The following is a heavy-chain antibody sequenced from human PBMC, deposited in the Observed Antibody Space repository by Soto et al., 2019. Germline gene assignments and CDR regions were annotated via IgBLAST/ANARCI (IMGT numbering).Heavy chain of an antibody. CDR2: ISSSGGSI. CDR1: GFPFSSYE. Sequence: GGSLRLSCAASGFPFSSYEMNWVRQPPGKGLEWVSYISSSGGSIYYADSVKGRFTVSRDNSKNTLHLLMNSLRAEDAAVYYCAKGNGGYCTSTSCYGLFDSWGQGSLVTVSS. V-gene: IGHV3-48*03. J-gene: IGHJ4*02. CDR3: AKGNGGYCTSTSCYGLFDS. D-gene: IGHD2-2*01.